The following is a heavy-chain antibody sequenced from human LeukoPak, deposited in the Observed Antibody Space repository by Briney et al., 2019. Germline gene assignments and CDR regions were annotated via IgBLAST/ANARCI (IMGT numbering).Heavy chain of an antibody. CDR3: AKDLANDTLVRGVIPY. Sequence: GGSLRLSCAASGFTFDDYAMHWVRHAPGKGLEWVSGISWNSGAIVYADSVKGRFTISRDNSKNTLYLQMNSLRAEDTAVYYCAKDLANDTLVRGVIPYWGQGTLVTVSS. V-gene: IGHV3-9*01. CDR1: GFTFDDYA. CDR2: ISWNSGAI. D-gene: IGHD3-10*01. J-gene: IGHJ4*02.